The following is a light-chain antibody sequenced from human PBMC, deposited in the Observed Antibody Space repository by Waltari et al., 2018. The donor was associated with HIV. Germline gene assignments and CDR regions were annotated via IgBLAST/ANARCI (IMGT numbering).Light chain of an antibody. CDR1: SSYVGRYNL. V-gene: IGLV2-23*01. J-gene: IGLJ1*01. CDR3: CSYTGSSTRRPYV. CDR2: EGS. Sequence: QSALTQPASVSWSPGQSFPFPCTGTSSYVGRYNLVSWSQQHPGKAPKVMIYEGSKRPSGVSNRFSGSKSGNTASLTISGLQAEDEADYYCCSYTGSSTRRPYVFGTGTKVTVL.